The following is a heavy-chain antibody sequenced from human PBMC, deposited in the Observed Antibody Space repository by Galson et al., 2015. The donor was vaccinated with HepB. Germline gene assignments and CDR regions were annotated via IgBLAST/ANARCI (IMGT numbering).Heavy chain of an antibody. CDR3: ARARVVPSAIVGNYYYYYYMDV. J-gene: IGHJ6*03. CDR1: GGTFSSYA. CDR2: IIPIFGTA. D-gene: IGHD2-2*02. Sequence: SVKVSCKASGGTFSSYAISWVRQAPGQGLEWMGGIIPIFGTANYAQKFQGRVTITADESTSTAYMELSSLRSEDTAVYYCARARVVPSAIVGNYYYYYYMDVWGKGTTVTVSS. V-gene: IGHV1-69*13.